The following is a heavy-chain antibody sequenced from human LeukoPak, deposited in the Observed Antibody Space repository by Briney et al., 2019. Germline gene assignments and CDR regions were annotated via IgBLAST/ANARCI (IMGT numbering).Heavy chain of an antibody. CDR3: ARNYDIGYFDY. Sequence: GGSLRLXCAASGFTFDDYGMSWVRQAPGKELEWVSGINWNGGSTGYADSVKGRFTISRDNAKNSLYLQMNSLRAEDTALYYCARNYDIGYFDYWGQGTLVTVSS. V-gene: IGHV3-20*04. CDR1: GFTFDDYG. CDR2: INWNGGST. J-gene: IGHJ4*02. D-gene: IGHD3-9*01.